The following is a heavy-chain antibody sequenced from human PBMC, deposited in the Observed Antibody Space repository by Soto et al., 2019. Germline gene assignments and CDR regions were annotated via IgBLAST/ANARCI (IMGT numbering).Heavy chain of an antibody. J-gene: IGHJ4*02. CDR3: AGWGIAAGDY. Sequence: QVQLVESGGGVVQPGRSLRLSCAASGFTFSSYGMHWVRQAPGKGLEWVAVIWYDGSNKYYADSVKGRFTISRDNSMNPLYLQMNSLGAEDTAGDYCAGWGIAAGDYWGQGTLVTVSS. CDR1: GFTFSSYG. V-gene: IGHV3-33*01. CDR2: IWYDGSNK. D-gene: IGHD6-13*01.